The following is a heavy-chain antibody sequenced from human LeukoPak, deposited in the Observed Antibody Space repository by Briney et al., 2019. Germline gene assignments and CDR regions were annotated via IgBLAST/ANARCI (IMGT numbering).Heavy chain of an antibody. CDR3: ARSNPEYSYGQAYYGMDV. D-gene: IGHD5-18*01. Sequence: GGSLRLSCAASGFTVSSNYMSWVRQAPGKGLEWVSVIYSGGSTYYADCVKGRFTISRDNSKNTLYLQMKSLRAEDTAVCYCARSNPEYSYGQAYYGMDVWGQGTTVTVSS. CDR1: GFTVSSNY. V-gene: IGHV3-53*01. CDR2: IYSGGST. J-gene: IGHJ6*02.